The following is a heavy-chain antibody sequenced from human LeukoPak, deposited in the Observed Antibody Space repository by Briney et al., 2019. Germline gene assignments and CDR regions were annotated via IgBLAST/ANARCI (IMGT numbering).Heavy chain of an antibody. CDR2: VSAYNGNT. CDR3: ARAEMATIPGAFDI. D-gene: IGHD5-24*01. J-gene: IGHJ3*02. CDR1: GYTFTTYI. V-gene: IGHV1-18*01. Sequence: ASVKVSCKASGYTFTTYIISWVRQAPGQGLEWMGWVSAYNGNTNYAQKLQGRLTMTTDTSTSTAYMELRSLRSDDTAVYYCARAEMATIPGAFDIWGQGAMVTVSS.